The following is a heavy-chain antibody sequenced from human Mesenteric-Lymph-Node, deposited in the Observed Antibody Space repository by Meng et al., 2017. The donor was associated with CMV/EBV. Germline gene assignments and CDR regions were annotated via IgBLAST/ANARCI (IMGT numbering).Heavy chain of an antibody. V-gene: IGHV3-33*08. D-gene: IGHD2-21*01. Sequence: GESLKISCAASGFTFSSYWMSWVRQAPGKGLEWVAFIWFDGNTKNFADSVKGRFTISRDNSKNTLYMQMNSLRPEDTAEDTAVYSCAKDPVAVDYWGQGTLVTVSS. J-gene: IGHJ4*02. CDR3: VYSCAKDPVAVDY. CDR1: GFTFSSYW. CDR2: IWFDGNTK.